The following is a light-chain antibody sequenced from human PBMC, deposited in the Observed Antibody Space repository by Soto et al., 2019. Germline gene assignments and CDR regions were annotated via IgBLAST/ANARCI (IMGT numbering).Light chain of an antibody. CDR1: TGAVTSGHY. V-gene: IGLV7-46*01. J-gene: IGLJ3*02. CDR2: NTN. CDR3: LLAYSGDREV. Sequence: QAVVTQEPSLTVSLGGTVTLTCGSSTGAVTSGHYPHWFQQKPGQAPRTLIFNTNNKHSWTPARFSGSLLGGKAALTLSGAQPEDEAGYYCLLAYSGDREVFGGGTKLTVL.